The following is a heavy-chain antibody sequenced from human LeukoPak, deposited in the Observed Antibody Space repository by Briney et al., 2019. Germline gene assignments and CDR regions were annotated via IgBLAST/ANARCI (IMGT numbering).Heavy chain of an antibody. CDR1: GFTFSNYN. D-gene: IGHD3-10*01. V-gene: IGHV3-48*01. J-gene: IGHJ4*02. Sequence: PGGSLRLSCAASGFTFSNYNMNWVRQAPGKGLEWVSYISSSSSTIYYADSVKGRFTISRDNAKNSLYLQMNSLRAEDTAVYYCARDHCYGSGSSYKDYWGQGSLVTVSS. CDR2: ISSSSSTI. CDR3: ARDHCYGSGSSYKDY.